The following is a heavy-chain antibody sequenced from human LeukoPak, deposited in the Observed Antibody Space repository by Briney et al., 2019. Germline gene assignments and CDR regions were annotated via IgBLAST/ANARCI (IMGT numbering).Heavy chain of an antibody. CDR2: ISYDGSNK. J-gene: IGHJ4*02. Sequence: PGGPLSLPWGPWDFPSDSYASHGAPRARGRGREGVEFISYDGSNKYYADSVKGRFTISRDNSKNTLYLQMNSLRAEDTAVYCCTREELYSSGSSFYWGQGTLVTVSS. V-gene: IGHV3-30*04. D-gene: IGHD6-19*01. CDR1: DFPSDSYA. CDR3: TREELYSSGSSFY.